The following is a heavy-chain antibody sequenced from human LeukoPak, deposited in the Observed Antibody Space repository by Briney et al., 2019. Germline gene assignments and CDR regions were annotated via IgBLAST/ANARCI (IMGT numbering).Heavy chain of an antibody. J-gene: IGHJ6*02. CDR3: ARKGDGYYYGSGSPHGMDV. V-gene: IGHV3-48*04. Sequence: PGGSLRLSCVASGFTFTKYAMDWVRQAPGKGLEWVSYISSSSSTIYYADSVKGRFTISRDNAKNSLYLQMNSLRAEDTAVYYCARKGDGYYYGSGSPHGMDVWGQGTTVTVSS. CDR1: GFTFTKYA. CDR2: ISSSSSTI. D-gene: IGHD3-10*01.